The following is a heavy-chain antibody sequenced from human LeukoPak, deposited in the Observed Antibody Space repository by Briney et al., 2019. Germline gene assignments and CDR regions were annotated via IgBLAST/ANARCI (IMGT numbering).Heavy chain of an antibody. J-gene: IGHJ4*02. D-gene: IGHD3-16*02. CDR3: ARYRYYFDY. CDR2: INHSGST. CDR1: GGSLSGYY. V-gene: IGHV4-34*01. Sequence: SETLSLTCAVYGGSLSGYYWSWIRQPPGKGLEWIGEINHSGSTNYNPSLKSRVTISVDTSKNQFSLKLSSVTAADTAVYYCARYRYYFDYWGQGTLVTVSS.